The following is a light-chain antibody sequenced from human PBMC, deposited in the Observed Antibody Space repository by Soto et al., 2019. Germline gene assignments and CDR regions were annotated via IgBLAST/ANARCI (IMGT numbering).Light chain of an antibody. Sequence: EIVLTQSPDTLSLSPGERATLSCRASQSVTSSYLAWYHQRPGQAPRLLIYGASSRATGIPDRFSGSGSETDFTLTISRLEPEDFVMYYCQQYGSSPLFGPGTKVDI. CDR2: GAS. CDR3: QQYGSSPL. CDR1: QSVTSSY. V-gene: IGKV3-20*01. J-gene: IGKJ3*01.